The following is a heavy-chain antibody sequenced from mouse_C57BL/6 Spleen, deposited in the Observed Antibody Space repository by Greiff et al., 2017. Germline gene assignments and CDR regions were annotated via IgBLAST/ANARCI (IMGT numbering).Heavy chain of an antibody. D-gene: IGHD2-2*01. Sequence: VQLQQSGAELVRPGASVTLSCKASGYTFTDYEMHWVKQTPVHGLEWIGAIDPETGGTAYNQKFKGKAILTADKSSSTAYMELRSLTSEDSAVYYCTRGGVTHCDYWGQGTTLTVSS. V-gene: IGHV1-15*01. CDR1: GYTFTDYE. CDR3: TRGGVTHCDY. CDR2: IDPETGGT. J-gene: IGHJ2*01.